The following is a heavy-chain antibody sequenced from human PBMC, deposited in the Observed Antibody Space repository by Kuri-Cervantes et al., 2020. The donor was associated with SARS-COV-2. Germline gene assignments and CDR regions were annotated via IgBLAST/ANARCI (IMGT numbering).Heavy chain of an antibody. V-gene: IGHV4-34*01. J-gene: IGHJ4*02. Sequence: SETLSLTCVVQGGSLSGYYWNWIRKPTGKGLEWIGEINHRGSTNYNPSLNSRVTMSVDTSKNQLSLKLRSVTAADTAVYYCASYDFWSGYHFDYWGQGTLVTVSS. CDR1: GGSLSGYY. CDR2: INHRGST. CDR3: ASYDFWSGYHFDY. D-gene: IGHD3-3*01.